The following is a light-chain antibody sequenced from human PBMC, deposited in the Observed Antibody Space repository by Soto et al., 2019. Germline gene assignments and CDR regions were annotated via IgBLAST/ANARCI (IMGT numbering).Light chain of an antibody. V-gene: IGKV3-11*01. J-gene: IGKJ3*01. CDR2: DAS. CDR1: QSVSSS. CDR3: QQRTNWPRFT. Sequence: EIVLTQSPASLSLSPGERATLSCRASQSVSSSLAWYQQKPGQAPRLLIYDASNRATGIPARFSGSGSGTDFNLTISSLEPEDSAVYYCQQRTNWPRFTFGPGTKVEIK.